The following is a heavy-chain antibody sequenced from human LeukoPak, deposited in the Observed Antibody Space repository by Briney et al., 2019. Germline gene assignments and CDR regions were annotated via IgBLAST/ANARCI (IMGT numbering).Heavy chain of an antibody. D-gene: IGHD1-14*01. J-gene: IGHJ4*02. V-gene: IGHV3-30*18. Sequence: GGSLRLSCAASGFNFSSYGMLWVRQAPGKGLEWVAVISYDGSNKYYADSVKGRFTISRDNSKNTLYLQMNSLRAEDTAVYYCAKAREGPEDYWGQGTLVTVSS. CDR1: GFNFSSYG. CDR2: ISYDGSNK. CDR3: AKAREGPEDY.